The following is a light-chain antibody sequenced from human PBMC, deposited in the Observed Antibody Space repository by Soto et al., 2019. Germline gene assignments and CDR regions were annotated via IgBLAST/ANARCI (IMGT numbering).Light chain of an antibody. V-gene: IGKV1-6*01. Sequence: AIQMTQSPSSVSASVGDRVTITCRASQGIRNELGWYQQKPGKAPKLLIYSASSLQSGVPSRFSGGGFGTYFILTISGLQPEDFATYFCLQDFTSPRTLGQGTKV. CDR1: QGIRNE. J-gene: IGKJ1*01. CDR3: LQDFTSPRT. CDR2: SAS.